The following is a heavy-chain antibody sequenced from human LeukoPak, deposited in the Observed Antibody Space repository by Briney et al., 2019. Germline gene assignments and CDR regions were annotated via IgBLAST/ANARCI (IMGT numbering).Heavy chain of an antibody. J-gene: IGHJ4*02. CDR2: IYSDETT. CDR1: GFTVSSNY. D-gene: IGHD7-27*01. V-gene: IGHV3-66*04. Sequence: GGSLRLSCAASGFTVSSNYMSWVRQAPGKGLEWVSIIYSDETTYYPDSVRGRFTISRDNSKSTLYLQMNSLRADDTAVYYCARRGYGSTWGERNYFDYWGQGTLVTVSP. CDR3: ARRGYGSTWGERNYFDY.